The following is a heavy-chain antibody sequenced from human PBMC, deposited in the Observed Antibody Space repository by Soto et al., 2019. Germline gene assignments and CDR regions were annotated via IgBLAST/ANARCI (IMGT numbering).Heavy chain of an antibody. CDR2: IIPIFGTA. CDR3: ASPPKYSTSSNFDF. D-gene: IGHD6-6*01. V-gene: IGHV1-69*01. CDR1: GGAFTSYA. J-gene: IGHJ4*02. Sequence: QVQLVQSGAEVKKPGSSVKVSCKASGGAFTSYAISWVRQAPGQGLEWMGGIIPIFGTANYPQKFQGRVTITADEPPSTAYMELSSLRSEDTAVYYCASPPKYSTSSNFDFWGQGTLVTVSS.